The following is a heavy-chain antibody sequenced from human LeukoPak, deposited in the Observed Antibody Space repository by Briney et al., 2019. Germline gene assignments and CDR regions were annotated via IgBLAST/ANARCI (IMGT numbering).Heavy chain of an antibody. J-gene: IGHJ4*02. V-gene: IGHV3-23*01. CDR1: GFTFSTYA. Sequence: GGSLRLSCAASGFTFSTYAMTWVRQAPGKGLDWVSVISNGGVSTYYADSVKGRFTISRDNSKNTLYLEMNSLRAEDTALYYCAKLSSASSQDFDYWGQGTLVTVSS. CDR2: ISNGGVST. D-gene: IGHD2-2*01. CDR3: AKLSSASSQDFDY.